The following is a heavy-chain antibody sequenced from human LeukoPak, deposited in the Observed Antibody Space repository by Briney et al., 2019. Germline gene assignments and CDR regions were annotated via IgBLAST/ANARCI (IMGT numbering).Heavy chain of an antibody. CDR3: AGGAEEMATIHGLDY. J-gene: IGHJ4*02. CDR2: IYYSGST. Sequence: SGTLSLTCAVSGGSISSGGYYWSWIRQHPGKGLEWIGYIYYSGSTYYNPSLKSRVTISVDTSKNQFSLKLSSVTAADTAVYYCAGGAEEMATIHGLDYWGQGTLVTVSS. D-gene: IGHD5-24*01. CDR1: GGSISSGGYY. V-gene: IGHV4-31*11.